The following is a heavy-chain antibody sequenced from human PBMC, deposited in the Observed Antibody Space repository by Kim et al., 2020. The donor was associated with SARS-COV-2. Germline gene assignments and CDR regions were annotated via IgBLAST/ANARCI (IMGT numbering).Heavy chain of an antibody. J-gene: IGHJ4*02. D-gene: IGHD3-10*01. CDR1: EFTFSTYA. Sequence: GGSLRLSCAASEFTFSTYAMHWVRQAPGKGLEWVSAISGSGAGTYYADSVKGRFTISRDTSKNTLYLQMNGLRAEDTAVYYCAKRSGAGSYYFDDWGQGTLVTVSS. V-gene: IGHV3-23*01. CDR3: AKRSGAGSYYFDD. CDR2: ISGSGAGT.